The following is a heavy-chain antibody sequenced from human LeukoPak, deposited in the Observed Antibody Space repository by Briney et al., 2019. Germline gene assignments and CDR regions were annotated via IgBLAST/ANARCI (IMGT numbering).Heavy chain of an antibody. CDR2: IYDSGRT. D-gene: IGHD3-10*01. Sequence: SETLSLTCSVSGGSISSYYLSWIRQPAGKGLEWIGRIYDSGRTNYNPSLKSRVTMSEDMSKNQVSLKLSSVTAADTAVYYCARDSGTTGEVKFDPWGQGTLVTVSS. V-gene: IGHV4-4*07. CDR1: GGSISSYY. CDR3: ARDSGTTGEVKFDP. J-gene: IGHJ5*02.